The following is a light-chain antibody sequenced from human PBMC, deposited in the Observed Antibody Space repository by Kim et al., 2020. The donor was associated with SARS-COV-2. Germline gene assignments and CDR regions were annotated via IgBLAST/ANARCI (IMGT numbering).Light chain of an antibody. CDR3: QKYNSAPRA. Sequence: DIQMTQSPSSLSASVGDRVTITCRASQDISNYLAWYQQKPGTVPRLLVYAASTLQSGVPSRFSGSGSGTDFTLTIASLQPEDVATYYCQKYNSAPRAFDQGTKVDIK. V-gene: IGKV1-27*01. CDR2: AAS. J-gene: IGKJ1*01. CDR1: QDISNY.